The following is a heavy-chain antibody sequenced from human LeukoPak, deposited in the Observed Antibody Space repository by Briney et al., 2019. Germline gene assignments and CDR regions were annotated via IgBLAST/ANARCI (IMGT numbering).Heavy chain of an antibody. D-gene: IGHD3-10*01. J-gene: IGHJ4*02. CDR2: INHSGST. V-gene: IGHV4-34*01. Sequence: SETLSLTCAVYGGSFSGYYWSWIRQPPGKGLEWIGEINHSGSTNYNPSLKSRVTISVDTSKNQFSLKLSSVTAADTAVYYCARTMVRGVIKGNDDYWGQGTLVTVS. CDR3: ARTMVRGVIKGNDDY. CDR1: GGSFSGYY.